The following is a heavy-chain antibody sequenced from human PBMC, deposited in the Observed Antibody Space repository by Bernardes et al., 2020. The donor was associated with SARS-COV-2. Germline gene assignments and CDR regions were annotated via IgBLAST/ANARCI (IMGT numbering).Heavy chain of an antibody. CDR2: ISSGGGT. CDR3: ARDLRGQDAY. J-gene: IGHJ4*02. V-gene: IGHV3-23*01. Sequence: GGSLRLSCAASGFTVSSYALTWVRQAPGKGLEWVSTISSGGGTYYADSVKGRFTISRDNSKSTVHLQMNSLRAEDTALYYCARDLRGQDAYWGQGTLVTVSS. D-gene: IGHD3-10*01. CDR1: GFTVSSYA.